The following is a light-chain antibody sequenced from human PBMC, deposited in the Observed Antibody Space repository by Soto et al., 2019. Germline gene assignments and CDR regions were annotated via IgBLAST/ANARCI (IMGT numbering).Light chain of an antibody. J-gene: IGKJ2*01. Sequence: DVQMTQSPASLSASAGDRVTITCQASQGISNYLNWYQQKPGKAPKLLIFDASNLETGVPSRVSGSGSGTDFSFSISSLQHEDIATYYCQQYDNLPYTFGQGTKLEIK. CDR1: QGISNY. V-gene: IGKV1-33*01. CDR2: DAS. CDR3: QQYDNLPYT.